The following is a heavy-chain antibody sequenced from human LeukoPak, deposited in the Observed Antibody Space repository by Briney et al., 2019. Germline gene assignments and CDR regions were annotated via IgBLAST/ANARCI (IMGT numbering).Heavy chain of an antibody. J-gene: IGHJ3*02. Sequence: SETLSLTCTVSGGSISSYYWSWIRQPPGKGLEWIGYIYYSGSTNYNPSLKSRVTISVDTSKNQFSLKLSSVTAADMAVYYCAKALESQTGAFDIWGQGTMVTVSS. CDR1: GGSISSYY. CDR2: IYYSGST. CDR3: AKALESQTGAFDI. V-gene: IGHV4-59*01. D-gene: IGHD3-9*01.